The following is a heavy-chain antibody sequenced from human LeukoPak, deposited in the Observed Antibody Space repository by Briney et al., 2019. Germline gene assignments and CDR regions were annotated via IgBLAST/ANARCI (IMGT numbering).Heavy chain of an antibody. V-gene: IGHV1-18*01. CDR3: AGDIGGNYYDSSGYWFDP. CDR2: ISAYNGNT. D-gene: IGHD3-22*01. J-gene: IGHJ5*02. Sequence: GASVKVSCKASGYTFTSYGISWVRQAPGQGLEWTGWISAYNGNTNYAQKVQGRVTMTTDTSTSTAYMELRSMRSDDTAVYYCAGDIGGNYYDSSGYWFDPWGQGTLVTVSS. CDR1: GYTFTSYG.